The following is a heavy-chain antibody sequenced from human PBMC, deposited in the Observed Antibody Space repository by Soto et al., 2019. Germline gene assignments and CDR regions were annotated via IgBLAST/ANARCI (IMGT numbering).Heavy chain of an antibody. V-gene: IGHV1-69*13. D-gene: IGHD6-19*01. CDR3: ARGMYSSGCYDY. J-gene: IGHJ4*02. Sequence: ASVKVSYKASGGTFSSYAISWVRQAPGQGLEWMGGIIPIFGTANYAQKFQGRVTITADESTSTAYMELSSLRSEDTAVYYCARGMYSSGCYDYWGQGTLFTVSS. CDR2: IIPIFGTA. CDR1: GGTFSSYA.